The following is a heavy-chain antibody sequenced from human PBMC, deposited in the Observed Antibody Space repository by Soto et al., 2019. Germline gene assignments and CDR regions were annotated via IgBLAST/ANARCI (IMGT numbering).Heavy chain of an antibody. J-gene: IGHJ5*02. CDR1: GGSISKFY. Sequence: PSETLSLTCSVSGGSISKFYWSWIRKTAGKGLEWMGRVYATGTTDYNPSLRSRVAMSVDISRKTFSLRLTSVTAADTGMYYCVRDGSKTLRDWFDPWGQVKLVTVSS. CDR3: VRDGSKTLRDWFDP. D-gene: IGHD3-10*01. V-gene: IGHV4-4*07. CDR2: VYATGTT.